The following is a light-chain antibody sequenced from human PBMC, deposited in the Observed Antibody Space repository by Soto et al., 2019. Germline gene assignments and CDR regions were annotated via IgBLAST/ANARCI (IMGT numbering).Light chain of an antibody. Sequence: QSALTQPASVSGSPGQSITISCTGTSSDVGDYKYVSWYQQHPGKVPKLMIYEVSYRPSGVSNRFSGSQSGNTASLTISGLQAEDEADYYCSSYRSSNRLVIFGGGTKVTVL. CDR1: SSDVGDYKY. V-gene: IGLV2-14*01. CDR2: EVS. J-gene: IGLJ2*01. CDR3: SSYRSSNRLVI.